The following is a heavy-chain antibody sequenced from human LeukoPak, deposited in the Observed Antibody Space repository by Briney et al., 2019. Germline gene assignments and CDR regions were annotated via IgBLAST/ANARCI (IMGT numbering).Heavy chain of an antibody. V-gene: IGHV3-9*01. D-gene: IGHD5-18*01. Sequence: GGSLRLSCAASGFTFDDYAMHWVRQAPGKGLEWVSGISWNSGSIVYADSVKGRFTISRDNAKNSLYLQMNSLRAEDTALYYCAKAYTDTAMDAPLFDYWGQGTLVTVSS. CDR1: GFTFDDYA. CDR3: AKAYTDTAMDAPLFDY. CDR2: ISWNSGSI. J-gene: IGHJ4*02.